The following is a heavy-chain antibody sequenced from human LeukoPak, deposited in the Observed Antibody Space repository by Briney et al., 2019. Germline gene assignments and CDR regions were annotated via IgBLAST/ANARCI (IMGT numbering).Heavy chain of an antibody. Sequence: GGSLRLSCAASGFTFSSYSMNWVRQAPGKGLEWVSSISSSSSYIYYADSVKGRFTISRVNSKNTLYLQMNSLRAEDTAVYYCAKERCSSPSCYGWFDPWGQGTLVTVSS. CDR1: GFTFSSYS. J-gene: IGHJ5*02. CDR3: AKERCSSPSCYGWFDP. CDR2: ISSSSSYI. D-gene: IGHD2-2*01. V-gene: IGHV3-21*01.